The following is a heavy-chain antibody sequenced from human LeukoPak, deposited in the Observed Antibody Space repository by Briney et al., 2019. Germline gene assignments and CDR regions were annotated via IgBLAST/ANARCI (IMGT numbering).Heavy chain of an antibody. CDR3: ARQNTGQLDY. CDR2: INAKSGDT. V-gene: IGHV1-2*02. CDR1: GYTFTDYY. D-gene: IGHD2-8*02. Sequence: ASLKLSCKASGYTFTDYYMHWVRQAPGQGLEWMGWINAKSGDTKYAQKYHARVTTTRDTSITTTYMEGSRLSSDDTAVYYCARQNTGQLDYWGQGTLVTVSS. J-gene: IGHJ4*02.